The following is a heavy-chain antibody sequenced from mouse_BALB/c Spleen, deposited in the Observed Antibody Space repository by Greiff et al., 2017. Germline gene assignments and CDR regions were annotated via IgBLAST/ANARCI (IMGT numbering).Heavy chain of an antibody. J-gene: IGHJ3*01. Sequence: EVKLMESGGGLVQPGGSRKLSCAASGFTFSSYTMSWVRQTPEKRLEWVATISSGGSYTYYPDSVKGRFTISRDNAKNTLYLQMSSLKSEDTAMYYCSREEYDFSRFAYWGQGTLVTVSA. D-gene: IGHD2-4*01. CDR2: ISSGGSYT. V-gene: IGHV5-6-4*01. CDR1: GFTFSSYT. CDR3: SREEYDFSRFAY.